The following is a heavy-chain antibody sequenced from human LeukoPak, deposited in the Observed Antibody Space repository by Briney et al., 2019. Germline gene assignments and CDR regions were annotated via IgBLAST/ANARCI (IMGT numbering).Heavy chain of an antibody. CDR2: IAYDGSNK. CDR3: ARDGGIAVAGSFDY. CDR1: GFTFSSYA. Sequence: GGSLRLSCAASGFTFSSYAMHWVRQAPGKGLEWVTVIAYDGSNKYYADSVEGRFTISRDNSKNTLYLQMNSLRAEDTAVYYCARDGGIAVAGSFDYWGQGTLVTVSS. D-gene: IGHD6-19*01. J-gene: IGHJ4*02. V-gene: IGHV3-30*04.